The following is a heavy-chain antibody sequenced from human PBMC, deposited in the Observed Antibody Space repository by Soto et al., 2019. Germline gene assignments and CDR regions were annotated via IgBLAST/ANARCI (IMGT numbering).Heavy chain of an antibody. J-gene: IGHJ2*01. V-gene: IGHV3-49*04. CDR3: TAFFFYNGTMTTEIDTRPPTRGTSDL. Sequence: GGSLRLSCTASGFTFGDYAMSWVRQAPGKGLEWVGVIRSKAYGGTTEYAASVKGRFTISRDDSKNTVYVQMNSLNIEDTAVYYCTAFFFYNGTMTTEIDTRPPTRGTSDL. CDR2: IRSKAYGGTT. D-gene: IGHD4-17*01. CDR1: GFTFGDYA.